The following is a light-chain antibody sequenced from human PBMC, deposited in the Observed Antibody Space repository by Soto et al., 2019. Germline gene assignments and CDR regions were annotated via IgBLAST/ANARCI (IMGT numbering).Light chain of an antibody. CDR2: DTS. Sequence: QAVVTQEPSLTVSPGGTVTLTCGSNTGAVTSGHYPYWFQQKPGQAPTTLIYDTSNKSSWTPARFSGSLLGGKAALTLSGAQPEDEADYYCLLVYSGAVVFGGGTKLTVL. CDR1: TGAVTSGHY. CDR3: LLVYSGAVV. J-gene: IGLJ3*02. V-gene: IGLV7-46*01.